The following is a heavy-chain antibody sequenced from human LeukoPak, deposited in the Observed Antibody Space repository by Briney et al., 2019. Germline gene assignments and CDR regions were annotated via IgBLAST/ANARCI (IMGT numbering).Heavy chain of an antibody. J-gene: IGHJ6*02. Sequence: SETLSLTCTVSGGSISSYYLSWVRQPPGKGLEWIGYIYNSGSTNYNPSLTSRVAISVDPSKNRFSLKLTSVTAADTAVYYCARTHYGSGSYGMDVWGQGTTVTVSS. CDR1: GGSISSYY. CDR3: ARTHYGSGSYGMDV. V-gene: IGHV4-59*01. D-gene: IGHD3-10*01. CDR2: IYNSGST.